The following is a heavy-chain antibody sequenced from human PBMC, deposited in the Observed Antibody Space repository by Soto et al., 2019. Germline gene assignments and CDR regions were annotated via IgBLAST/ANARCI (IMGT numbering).Heavy chain of an antibody. Sequence: EVQLVESGGGLVKPGGSIRLSCVASGFSITNAWMNWVRQAPGKGLEWVGRIKRKIDGESSDYAAPVTGRFTISRDYSKIMPYLQMNTLKADDTPLYYCTTGSVDGVWGQGTTFTVSS. CDR1: GFSITNAW. V-gene: IGHV3-15*07. D-gene: IGHD2-15*01. CDR3: TTGSVDGV. J-gene: IGHJ6*02. CDR2: IKRKIDGESS.